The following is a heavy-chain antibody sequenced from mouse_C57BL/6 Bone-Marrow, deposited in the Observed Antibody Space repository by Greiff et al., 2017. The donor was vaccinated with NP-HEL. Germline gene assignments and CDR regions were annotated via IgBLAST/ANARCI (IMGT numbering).Heavy chain of an antibody. CDR3: ARNPGYYFDY. V-gene: IGHV1-59*01. J-gene: IGHJ2*01. CDR1: GYTFTSYW. CDR2: IDPSDSYT. Sequence: QVQLQQPGAELVRPGTSVKLSCKASGYTFTSYWMHWVKQRPGQGLEWIGVIDPSDSYTNYNQKFKGKATLTVDTSSSTAYMQLSSLTSEDSAVYYCARNPGYYFDYWGKGTTLTVSS.